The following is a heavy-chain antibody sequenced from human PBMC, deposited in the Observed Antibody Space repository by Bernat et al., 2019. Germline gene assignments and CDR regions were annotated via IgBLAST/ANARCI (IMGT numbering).Heavy chain of an antibody. D-gene: IGHD3-9*01. CDR1: GFTFSGSA. Sequence: EVQLVEPGGGLVQPGGSLKLSCAASGFTFSGSAMHWVRQASGKGLEWVGRIRSKANSDATAYAASVKGRFTISRDDSKNTAYLQMNSLKTEDTAVYYCTRFPYDIEGAFDIWGQGTMVTVSS. CDR3: TRFPYDIEGAFDI. J-gene: IGHJ3*02. V-gene: IGHV3-73*02. CDR2: IRSKANSDAT.